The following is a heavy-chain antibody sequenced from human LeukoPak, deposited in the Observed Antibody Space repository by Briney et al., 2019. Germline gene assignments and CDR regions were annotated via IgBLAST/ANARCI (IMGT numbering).Heavy chain of an antibody. CDR3: ARDSRPGYSSSWYGRDWFDP. J-gene: IGHJ5*02. Sequence: QSGGSLRLSCAASGFTFSSYSMNWVRQAPGKGLEWVANIKQDGSEKYYVDSVKGRFTISRDNAKNSLYLQMNSLRAEDTAVYYCARDSRPGYSSSWYGRDWFDPWGQGTLVTVSS. CDR1: GFTFSSYS. CDR2: IKQDGSEK. D-gene: IGHD6-13*01. V-gene: IGHV3-7*01.